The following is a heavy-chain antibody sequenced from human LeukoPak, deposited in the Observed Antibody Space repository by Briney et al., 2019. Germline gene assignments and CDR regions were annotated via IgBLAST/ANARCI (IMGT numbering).Heavy chain of an antibody. CDR3: ARGRAVASDY. J-gene: IGHJ4*02. Sequence: GSLRLSCAASGFTFSSYTMSWVRQPPGKGLEWIGEINHSGSTNYNPSLKSRLTISVDTSKNQFSLKLSSVTAADTAVYYCARGRAVASDYWGQGTLVTVSS. V-gene: IGHV4-34*01. CDR2: INHSGST. D-gene: IGHD6-19*01. CDR1: GFTFSSYT.